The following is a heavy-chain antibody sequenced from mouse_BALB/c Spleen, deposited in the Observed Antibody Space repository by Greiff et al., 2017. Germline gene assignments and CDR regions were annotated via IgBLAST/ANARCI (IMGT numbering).Heavy chain of an antibody. CDR2: IWSDGST. D-gene: IGHD2-1*01. J-gene: IGHJ4*01. CDR1: GFSLTSYG. CDR3: ARHNYGNYGDAMDY. Sequence: QVQLQQSGPGLVAPSQSLSITCTVSGFSLTSYGVHWVRQPPGKGLEWLVVIWSDGSTTYNSALKSRLSISKDNSKSQVFLKMNSLQTDDTAMYYCARHNYGNYGDAMDYWGQGTSVTVSS. V-gene: IGHV2-6-1*01.